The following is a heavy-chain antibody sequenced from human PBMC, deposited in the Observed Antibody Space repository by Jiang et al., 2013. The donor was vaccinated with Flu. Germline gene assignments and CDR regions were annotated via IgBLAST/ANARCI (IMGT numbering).Heavy chain of an antibody. J-gene: IGHJ4*02. V-gene: IGHV3-33*01. D-gene: IGHD6-19*01. Sequence: QLLESGGGVVQPGRSLRLSCAASGFTFSSYGMHWVRQAPGKGLEWVAVIWYDGSNKYYADSVKGRFTISRDNSKNTLYLQMNSLRAEDTAVYYCARDRDSSGWYGNRFGLDYWGQGTLVTVSS. CDR1: GFTFSSYG. CDR2: IWYDGSNK. CDR3: ARDRDSSGWYGNRFGLDY.